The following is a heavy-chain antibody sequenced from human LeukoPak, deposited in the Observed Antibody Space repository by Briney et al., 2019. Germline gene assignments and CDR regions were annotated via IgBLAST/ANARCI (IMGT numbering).Heavy chain of an antibody. CDR1: GGSFSGYY. J-gene: IGHJ5*02. CDR2: INHSGST. CDR3: ARGSGYSYGYWFDP. D-gene: IGHD5-18*01. V-gene: IGHV4-34*01. Sequence: SETLSLTCAVYGGSFSGYYWSWIRQPPGKGLEWIGEINHSGSTNYNPSLKSRVTISVDTSKNQFSLKLSPVTAADTAVYYCARGSGYSYGYWFDPWGQGTLVTVSS.